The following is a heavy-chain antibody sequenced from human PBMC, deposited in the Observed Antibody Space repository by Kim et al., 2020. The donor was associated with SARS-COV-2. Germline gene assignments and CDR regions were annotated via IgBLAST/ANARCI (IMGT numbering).Heavy chain of an antibody. CDR1: GFTFSSYS. J-gene: IGHJ6*02. CDR3: ARDLNDPVTTMSFYYYYGMDV. Sequence: GGSLRLSCAASGFTFSSYSMNWVRQAPGKGLEWVSYISSSSSTIYYADSVKGRFTISRDNAKNSLYLQMNSLRDEDTAVYYCARDLNDPVTTMSFYYYYGMDVWGQGTTVTVSS. CDR2: ISSSSSTI. V-gene: IGHV3-48*02. D-gene: IGHD4-17*01.